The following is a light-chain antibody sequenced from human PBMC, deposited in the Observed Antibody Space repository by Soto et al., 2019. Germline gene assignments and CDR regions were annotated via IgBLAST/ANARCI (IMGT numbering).Light chain of an antibody. J-gene: IGKJ4*01. CDR3: QHRNYWPPGAT. CDR2: DAS. V-gene: IGKV3-11*01. CDR1: QSVGSY. Sequence: EIVLTQSPATLSFSPGEKVTLSCRASQSVGSYLAWYQQKPGQSPRLLIYDASNRATGIPARFSGSGSGTDFTLPISSLEAEDFAVYYCQHRNYWPPGATFGGGTKVEIK.